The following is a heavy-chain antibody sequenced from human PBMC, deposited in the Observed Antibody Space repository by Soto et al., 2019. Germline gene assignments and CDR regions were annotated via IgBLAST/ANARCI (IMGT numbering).Heavy chain of an antibody. CDR1: GGTFSSYT. Sequence: QVQLVQSGAEGQKPGSSVKVSCKASGGTFSSYTISWVRQAPGQGLEWMGRIIPILGIANYAQKFQGRVTITADKSTSTAYMELSSLRSEDTAVYYCARELCSGGSCYSDPTPQYFDYWGQGTLVTVSS. D-gene: IGHD2-15*01. CDR2: IIPILGIA. V-gene: IGHV1-69*08. CDR3: ARELCSGGSCYSDPTPQYFDY. J-gene: IGHJ4*02.